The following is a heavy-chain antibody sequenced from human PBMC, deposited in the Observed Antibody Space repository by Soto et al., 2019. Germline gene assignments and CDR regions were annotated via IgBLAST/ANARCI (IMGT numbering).Heavy chain of an antibody. D-gene: IGHD3-16*01. CDR1: GFTFNSAW. V-gene: IGHV3-15*02. CDR3: TTWRRDKSYTSVSCYGDGAY. CDR2: IKSWTDGGRV. J-gene: IGHJ4*02. Sequence: EVPLVESGGALVKPGESLTLSCAASGFTFNSAWMTWVRQAPGKGLEWVGRIKSWTDGGRVDTAAPVKGRFTISRDDSKNMFYLQMNSVKSEDTAVYYCTTWRRDKSYTSVSCYGDGAYWGQGTLVTVSS.